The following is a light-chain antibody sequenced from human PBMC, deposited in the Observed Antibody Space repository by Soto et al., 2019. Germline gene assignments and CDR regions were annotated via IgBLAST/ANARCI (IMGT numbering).Light chain of an antibody. Sequence: IQRTQSPSSLSASVGDRVTLTCHASHDIRDYLNWYQQKPGKPPKLLIYDASNLQTGVPSRFSGSGSGTDFTFTISSLQPEDIATYFCHQYDNLPQTFGPRTKVNI. CDR2: DAS. CDR3: HQYDNLPQT. CDR1: HDIRDY. J-gene: IGKJ3*01. V-gene: IGKV1-33*01.